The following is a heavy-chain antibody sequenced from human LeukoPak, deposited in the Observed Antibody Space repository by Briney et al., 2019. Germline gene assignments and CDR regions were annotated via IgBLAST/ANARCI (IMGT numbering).Heavy chain of an antibody. D-gene: IGHD2-2*01. CDR2: VYSGGDK. J-gene: IGHJ3*01. Sequence: GGSLRLSCAASEFSIRLNYMTWVRQAPRKGLEWASIVYSGGDKYYADSVKGRFTISRDDSKNTLYLQMSSLRGEDTAIYYCARAWDFVVGAFDLWGQGTMVTVSS. V-gene: IGHV3-53*01. CDR1: EFSIRLNY. CDR3: ARAWDFVVGAFDL.